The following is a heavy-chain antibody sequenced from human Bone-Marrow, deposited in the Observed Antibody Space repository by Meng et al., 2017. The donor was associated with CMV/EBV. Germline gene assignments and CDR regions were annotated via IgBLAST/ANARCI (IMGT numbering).Heavy chain of an antibody. CDR3: ARDSGIVVVVAANDYYYYGMDV. V-gene: IGHV1-69*10. D-gene: IGHD2-15*01. J-gene: IGHJ6*02. Sequence: SSVNVSCKASGGTFSSYAISWVRQAPGQGLEWMGGIIPILGIANYAQKFQGRVTITADKSTSTAYMELSSLRAEDTAVYYCARDSGIVVVVAANDYYYYGMDVWGQGTTVTVSS. CDR1: GGTFSSYA. CDR2: IIPILGIA.